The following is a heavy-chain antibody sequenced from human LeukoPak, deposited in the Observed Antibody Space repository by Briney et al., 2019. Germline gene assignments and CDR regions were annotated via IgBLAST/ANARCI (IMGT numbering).Heavy chain of an antibody. Sequence: SETLSLTCTVSGGSISSSSYYWGWIRQPPGKGLEWIGSIYYSGSTYYNPSLKSRVTISVDTSKNQFSLKLTSVTAADTAVYYCARGIATASERALDIWGQGTTVTVSS. CDR2: IYYSGST. D-gene: IGHD6-13*01. J-gene: IGHJ3*02. CDR1: GGSISSSSYY. V-gene: IGHV4-39*07. CDR3: ARGIATASERALDI.